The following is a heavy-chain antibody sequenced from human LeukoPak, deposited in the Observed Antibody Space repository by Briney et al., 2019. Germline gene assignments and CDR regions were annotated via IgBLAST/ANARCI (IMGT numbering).Heavy chain of an antibody. CDR2: ISGSDGTS. V-gene: IGHV3-23*01. CDR3: AKKSVGLYPFDY. CDR1: GFTFNSFA. Sequence: GGSLRLSCAASGFTFNSFAMNWVRQAPGKGLEWVSSISGSDGTSHYADFVKGRFTISRDNSKNTLYLQMNSLRAEDTAAYYCAKKSVGLYPFDYWGQGTLVTVSS. D-gene: IGHD3-16*01. J-gene: IGHJ4*02.